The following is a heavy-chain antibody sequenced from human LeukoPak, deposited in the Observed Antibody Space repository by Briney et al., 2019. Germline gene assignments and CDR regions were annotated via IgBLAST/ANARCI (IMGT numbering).Heavy chain of an antibody. V-gene: IGHV3-23*01. CDR3: AKRSSIAFFDY. CDR1: GFTFSSYW. CDR2: ISGSGGST. D-gene: IGHD6-6*01. J-gene: IGHJ4*02. Sequence: GGSLRLSCAASGFTFSSYWMHWVRQAPGKGLEWVSGISGSGGSTYYADSVKGRFTISRDNSKNTLYLQMNSLRAEDTAVYYCAKRSSIAFFDYWGQGTLVTVSS.